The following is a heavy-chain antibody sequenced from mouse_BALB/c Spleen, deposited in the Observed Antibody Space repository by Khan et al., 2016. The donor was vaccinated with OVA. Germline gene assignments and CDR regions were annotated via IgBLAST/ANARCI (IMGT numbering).Heavy chain of an antibody. D-gene: IGHD1-2*01. V-gene: IGHV3-2*02. CDR3: ARTARIKY. Sequence: EVQLVESGPGLVKPSQSLSLTCTVTGYSITSGYGWNWIRQFPGNKLEWMGYISYSGSTNYNPSFKSRISITRDTSKNQFFLQLNSVTTEETATCYCARTARIKYWGQGTTLTVSS. J-gene: IGHJ2*01. CDR2: ISYSGST. CDR1: GYSITSGYG.